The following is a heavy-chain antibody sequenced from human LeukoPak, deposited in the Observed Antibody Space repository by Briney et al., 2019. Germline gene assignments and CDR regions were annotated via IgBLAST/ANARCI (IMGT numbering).Heavy chain of an antibody. V-gene: IGHV3-48*03. Sequence: GGSLRLSCAAPGFTFSDYEINWVRQAPGKGLEWVSCISTSGSTTYYADSVKGRFTISRDNAKNSLFLQMNTLTAEDTAVYYCARGALHVFDYWGQGTPVTVSS. D-gene: IGHD3-10*02. J-gene: IGHJ4*02. CDR1: GFTFSDYE. CDR2: ISTSGSTT. CDR3: ARGALHVFDY.